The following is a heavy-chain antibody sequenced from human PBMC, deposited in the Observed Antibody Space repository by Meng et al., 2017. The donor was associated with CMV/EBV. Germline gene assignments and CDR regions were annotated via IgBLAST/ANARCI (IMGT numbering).Heavy chain of an antibody. V-gene: IGHV3-21*01. CDR2: ISSSSSYI. Sequence: GGSLRPSCAASGFTFSSYSMNWVRQAPGKGLEWVSSISSSSSYIYYADSVKGRFTISRGNAKNSLYLQMNSLRAEDTAVYYCARDMGPPGRFLEWLDPDYYYYYGMDVWGQGTTVTVSS. J-gene: IGHJ6*02. CDR1: GFTFSSYS. D-gene: IGHD3-3*01. CDR3: ARDMGPPGRFLEWLDPDYYYYYGMDV.